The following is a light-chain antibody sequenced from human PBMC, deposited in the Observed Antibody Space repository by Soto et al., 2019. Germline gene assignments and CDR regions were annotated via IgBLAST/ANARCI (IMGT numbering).Light chain of an antibody. Sequence: QSVLTQPASVSGSPGQSITISCTGTSSDVGNYNYVSWYRQHPGKAPKLMIYEVSNRPSGVSNRFSGSKSGNTASLTISGLKAEDEADYYCCSYAGSYTYNYVFGTGTKVTVL. J-gene: IGLJ1*01. CDR2: EVS. CDR3: CSYAGSYTYNYV. CDR1: SSDVGNYNY. V-gene: IGLV2-14*01.